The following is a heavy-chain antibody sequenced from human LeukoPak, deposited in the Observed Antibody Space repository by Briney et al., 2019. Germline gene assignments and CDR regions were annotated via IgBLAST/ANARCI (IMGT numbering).Heavy chain of an antibody. CDR1: GFTVSSNY. Sequence: GGSLRLSCAASGFTVSSNYMSWVRQAPGKGLEWVSVIYSGGSTYYADSVKGRFTISRDNSKNTLYLQMNSLRAEDTAVYYCARDECSSTSCYLRYGMDVWGKGTTVTVSS. V-gene: IGHV3-53*05. D-gene: IGHD2-2*01. CDR2: IYSGGST. J-gene: IGHJ6*04. CDR3: ARDECSSTSCYLRYGMDV.